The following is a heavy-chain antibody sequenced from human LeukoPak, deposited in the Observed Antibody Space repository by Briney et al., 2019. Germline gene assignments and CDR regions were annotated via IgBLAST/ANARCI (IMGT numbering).Heavy chain of an antibody. Sequence: GASVKVSCKASGGTFSSYAISWVRQAPGQGLEWMGGIIPIFGTANYAQKFQGRVTITTDESTSTAYMELSSLRSEDTAVYYCASKDSSSVGYYFDYWGQGTLVTVSS. J-gene: IGHJ4*02. D-gene: IGHD6-6*01. CDR2: IIPIFGTA. CDR1: GGTFSSYA. V-gene: IGHV1-69*05. CDR3: ASKDSSSVGYYFDY.